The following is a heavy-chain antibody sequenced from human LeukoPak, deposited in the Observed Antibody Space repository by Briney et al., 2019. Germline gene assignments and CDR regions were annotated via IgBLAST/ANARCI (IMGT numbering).Heavy chain of an antibody. CDR2: IIPIFGTA. J-gene: IGHJ3*02. CDR1: GYTFTSYY. D-gene: IGHD6-6*01. Sequence: SVKVSCKASGYTFTSYYMHWVRQAPGQGLEWMGGIIPIFGTANYAQKFQGRVTITADESTSTAYMELSSLRSEDKAVYYCEVTGAARGLDAFDIWGQGTMVTVSS. V-gene: IGHV1-69*13. CDR3: EVTGAARGLDAFDI.